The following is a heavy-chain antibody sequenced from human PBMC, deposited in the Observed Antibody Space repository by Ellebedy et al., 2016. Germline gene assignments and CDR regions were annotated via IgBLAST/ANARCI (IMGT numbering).Heavy chain of an antibody. V-gene: IGHV3-53*01. J-gene: IGHJ4*02. D-gene: IGHD2-21*01. CDR2: IFSDGTT. Sequence: GGSLRLSCAASGFTVSSSYMSWVRQAPGKGLEWASVIFSDGTTYFADSVKGRFTISRDNPKNTLYLQMNSLRAEDTAMYYRARSVAGTRVPGYWGQGTLVIVSS. CDR1: GFTVSSSY. CDR3: ARSVAGTRVPGY.